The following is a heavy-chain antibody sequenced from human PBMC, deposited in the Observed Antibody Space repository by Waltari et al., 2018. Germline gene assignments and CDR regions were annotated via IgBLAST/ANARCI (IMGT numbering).Heavy chain of an antibody. CDR1: GGSVSTYY. D-gene: IGHD2-15*01. J-gene: IGHJ6*02. V-gene: IGHV4-59*02. CDR2: IYYSGSA. Sequence: QVQLQESGPGLVKPSETLSLTCTVSGGSVSTYYWSWIRQPPGKGLEWIGYIYYSGSANSDPCLRSRLTVSLDTSESQFSRKLSSVTAAETAVYYCARGQYCSGGSCYPYYYYGMDVWGQGTTVTVSS. CDR3: ARGQYCSGGSCYPYYYYGMDV.